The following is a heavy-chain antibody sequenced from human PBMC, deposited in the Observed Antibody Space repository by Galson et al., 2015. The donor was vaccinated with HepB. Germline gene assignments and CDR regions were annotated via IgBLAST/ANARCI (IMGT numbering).Heavy chain of an antibody. CDR2: ISSSSSYI. V-gene: IGHV3-21*01. Sequence: SLRLSCAASGFTFSSYSMNWVRQAPGKGLEWVSSISSSSSYIYYADSVKGRFTISRDNAKNSLYLQMNSLRAEDTAVYYCARGGVTDPTGDYWGQGTLVTVSS. CDR1: GFTFSSYS. J-gene: IGHJ4*02. D-gene: IGHD1-1*01. CDR3: ARGGVTDPTGDY.